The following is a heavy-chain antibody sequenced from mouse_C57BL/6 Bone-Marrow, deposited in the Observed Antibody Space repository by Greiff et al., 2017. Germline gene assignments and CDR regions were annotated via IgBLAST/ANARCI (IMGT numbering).Heavy chain of an antibody. D-gene: IGHD2-4*01. CDR2: ISNGGGST. CDR3: ARNHYYYDYDAWYCDV. CDR1: GFTFSDYY. V-gene: IGHV5-12*01. J-gene: IGHJ1*03. Sequence: EVMLVESGGGLVQPGGSLKLSCAASGFTFSDYYMYWVRQTPEKRLEWVAYISNGGGSTYYPDTVKGRFTISRDNAKNTLYLQMSRLKSEDTAMYYCARNHYYYDYDAWYCDVWGTGTTVTVSS.